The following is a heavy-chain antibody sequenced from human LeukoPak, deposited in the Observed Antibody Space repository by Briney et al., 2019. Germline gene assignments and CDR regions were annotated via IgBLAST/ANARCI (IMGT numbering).Heavy chain of an antibody. CDR3: AKAELPGIAVADLFDY. D-gene: IGHD6-19*01. V-gene: IGHV3-9*01. J-gene: IGHJ4*02. Sequence: PGGSLRLSCAASGFTFSSYAMSWVRQAPGKGLEWVSGISWNSGSIGYADSVKGRFTISRDNAKNSLYLQMNSLRAEDTALYYCAKAELPGIAVADLFDYWGQGTLVTVSS. CDR2: ISWNSGSI. CDR1: GFTFSSYA.